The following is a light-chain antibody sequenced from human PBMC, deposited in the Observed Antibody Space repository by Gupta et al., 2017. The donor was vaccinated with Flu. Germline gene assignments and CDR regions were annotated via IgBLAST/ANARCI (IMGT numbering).Light chain of an antibody. J-gene: IGLJ3*02. CDR1: SSDVGGYNY. V-gene: IGLV2-14*01. CDR3: SSYTSSSTPV. CDR2: EVS. Sequence: QSALTQPASVSGSPGQSITISCTGTSSDVGGYNYVSWYQKYPGKAPKLMIYEVSNRPSGVSNRFSGSKSGNTASLTISGLQADDEADYYCSSYTSSSTPVFGGGTKLTVL.